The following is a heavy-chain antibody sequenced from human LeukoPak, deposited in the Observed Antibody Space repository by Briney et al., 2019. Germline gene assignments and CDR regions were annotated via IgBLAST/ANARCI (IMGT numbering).Heavy chain of an antibody. CDR3: ARQGGGYCSSTSCSRSGYYYYYMDV. D-gene: IGHD2-2*03. CDR1: GYSISSGYY. Sequence: SETLSLTCAVSGYSISSGYYWGWIRQPPGKRLEWIGSIYHSGSTYYNPSLKSRVTISVDTSKNQFSLKLSSVTAADTAVYYCARQGGGYCSSTSCSRSGYYYYYMDVWGKGTTVTVSS. CDR2: IYHSGST. J-gene: IGHJ6*03. V-gene: IGHV4-38-2*01.